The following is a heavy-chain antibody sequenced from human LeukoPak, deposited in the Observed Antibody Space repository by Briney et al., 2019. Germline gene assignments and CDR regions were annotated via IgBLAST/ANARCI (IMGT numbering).Heavy chain of an antibody. CDR2: IYDSGST. J-gene: IGHJ4*02. V-gene: IGHV4-39*07. D-gene: IGHD3-22*01. CDR1: GGSIRSSYYY. Sequence: PSETLSLTCTVSGGSIRSSYYYWGWIRQPPGKGPEWIGSIYDSGSTYYNPSLKSRVTISVDTSKNQFSLKLSSVTAADTAVYYCARLSAINDDSSDYWGQGTLVTVSS. CDR3: ARLSAINDDSSDY.